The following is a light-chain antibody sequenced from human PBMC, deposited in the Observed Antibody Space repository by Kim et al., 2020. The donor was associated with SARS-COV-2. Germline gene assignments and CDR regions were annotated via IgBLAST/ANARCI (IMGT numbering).Light chain of an antibody. Sequence: VSPGQTARITCSGDVCPKQDAFWYQRKPGQAPVLVRYKDRERPSGIPERFSGSSSGTKVTLTISGVQAEDEADYYCQAADSSTIVFGGGTQLTVL. CDR3: QAADSSTIV. J-gene: IGLJ2*01. CDR1: VCPKQD. V-gene: IGLV3-25*03. CDR2: KDR.